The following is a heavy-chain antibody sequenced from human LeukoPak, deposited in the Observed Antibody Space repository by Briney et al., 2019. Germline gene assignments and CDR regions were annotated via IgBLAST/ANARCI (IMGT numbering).Heavy chain of an antibody. CDR2: INTNTGNP. Sequence: ASVKVSCKASGYTFTSYGISWVRQAPGQGLEWMGWINTNTGNPTYAQGFTGRFVFSLDTSVSTAFLQISSLKAEDTAVYYCARDPGGWELQGFDYWGQGTLVTVSS. CDR1: GYTFTSYG. J-gene: IGHJ4*02. D-gene: IGHD2-15*01. V-gene: IGHV7-4-1*02. CDR3: ARDPGGWELQGFDY.